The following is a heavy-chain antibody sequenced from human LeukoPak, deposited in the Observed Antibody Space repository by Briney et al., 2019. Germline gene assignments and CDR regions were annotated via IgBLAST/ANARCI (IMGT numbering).Heavy chain of an antibody. CDR3: ARDIVVVPAAIGGDPDAFDI. CDR1: GGSISSNY. V-gene: IGHV4-4*07. Sequence: SETLSLTCTVSGGSISSNYWSWIRQPAGKGLQWIGRIYTSGSTNYNPSLKSRVTMSVDTSKNQFSLKLSSVTAADTAVYYCARDIVVVPAAIGGDPDAFDIWGQGTMVTVSS. D-gene: IGHD2-2*02. J-gene: IGHJ3*02. CDR2: IYTSGST.